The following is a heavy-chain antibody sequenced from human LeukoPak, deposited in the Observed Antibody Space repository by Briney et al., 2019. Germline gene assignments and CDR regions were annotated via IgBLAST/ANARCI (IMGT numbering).Heavy chain of an antibody. J-gene: IGHJ4*02. CDR2: IARHANNK. V-gene: IGHV3-30*02. D-gene: IGHD2-8*02. CDR3: VKDGYWSCTD. CDR1: GFTFSSSA. Sequence: GGSLRLSCVASGFTFSSSAMHWGRQGPGQGLGWVAYIARHANNKYYADSVQGRFTISRDTSKGSLYTQRYRLRADDMAVYYGVKDGYWSCTDWGQGALV.